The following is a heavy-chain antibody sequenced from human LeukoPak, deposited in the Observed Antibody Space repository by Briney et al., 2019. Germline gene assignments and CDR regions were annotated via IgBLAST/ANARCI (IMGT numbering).Heavy chain of an antibody. D-gene: IGHD5-12*01. CDR2: ISGSATDT. CDR3: AKDGGGYTLAGYYFDY. Sequence: GGSLRLSCAASGFTFNNYAMTWVRQAPGRGLEWVSAISGSATDTYYTDSVKGRFTVSRDNSKNTLFLQMNSLRAEDTAVYYCAKDGGGYTLAGYYFDYWGQGTLVTVSS. V-gene: IGHV3-23*01. CDR1: GFTFNNYA. J-gene: IGHJ4*02.